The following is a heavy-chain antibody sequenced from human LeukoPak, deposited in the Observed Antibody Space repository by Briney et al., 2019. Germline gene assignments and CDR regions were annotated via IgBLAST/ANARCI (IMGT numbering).Heavy chain of an antibody. CDR2: ISAYNGNT. D-gene: IGHD3-3*01. J-gene: IGHJ4*02. CDR1: GYTFTSYG. Sequence: ASVKVSCKASGYTFTSYGISWVRQAPGQGLEWMGWISAYNGNTNYAQKLQGRDTMTTDTSTSTAYMELRSLRSDDTAVYYCARDYSAASNFWSGYRRPYFDYWGQGTLVTVSS. V-gene: IGHV1-18*01. CDR3: ARDYSAASNFWSGYRRPYFDY.